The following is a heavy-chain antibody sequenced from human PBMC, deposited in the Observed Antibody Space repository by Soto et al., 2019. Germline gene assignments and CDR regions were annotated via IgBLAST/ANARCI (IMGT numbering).Heavy chain of an antibody. J-gene: IGHJ5*02. D-gene: IGHD2-15*01. CDR1: GGSFSGYY. CDR2: INHSGST. V-gene: IGHV4-34*01. Sequence: SETLSLTCAVYGGSFSGYYWSWIRQPPGKGLEWIGEINHSGSTNYNPSLKSRVTISVDTSNNQFSLTLKYVTAADTAVYYCATLPPRIEVTVLPIPTWGQGTLVT. CDR3: ATLPPRIEVTVLPIPT.